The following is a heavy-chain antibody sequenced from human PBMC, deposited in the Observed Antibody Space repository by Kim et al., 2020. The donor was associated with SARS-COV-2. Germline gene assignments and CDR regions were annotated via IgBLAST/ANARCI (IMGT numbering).Heavy chain of an antibody. CDR1: GGSISSSSYY. D-gene: IGHD2-15*01. CDR3: ANYCSGGSCYPHWFDP. J-gene: IGHJ5*02. V-gene: IGHV4-39*01. CDR2: INYSGST. Sequence: SETLSLTCTVSGGSISSSSYYWGWIRQPPGKGLEWIGSINYSGSTYYNPSLKSRVTISVDTSKNQFSLKLSSVTAADTAVYYCANYCSGGSCYPHWFDPWGQGTLVTVSS.